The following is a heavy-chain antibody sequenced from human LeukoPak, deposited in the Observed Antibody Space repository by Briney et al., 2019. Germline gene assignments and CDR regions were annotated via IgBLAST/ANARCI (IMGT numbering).Heavy chain of an antibody. CDR3: ARNDYGDYGIDY. V-gene: IGHV3-21*01. CDR1: GFTFSTYS. CDR2: ISRSASSI. J-gene: IGHJ4*02. Sequence: PGGSLRLSCASSGFTFSTYSMSWVRQAPGKGLEWDSYISRSASSIYYADSVKGRFTTSRDNAKNSLYLQMNSLGAEDTAIYFCARNDYGDYGIDYWGQGTLVTVSS. D-gene: IGHD4-17*01.